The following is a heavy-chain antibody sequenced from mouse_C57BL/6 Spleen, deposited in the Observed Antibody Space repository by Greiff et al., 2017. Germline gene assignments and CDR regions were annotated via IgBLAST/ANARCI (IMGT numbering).Heavy chain of an antibody. CDR1: GYSITSGYY. D-gene: IGHD2-5*01. CDR2: ISYDGSN. Sequence: EVQLQESGPGLVKPSQSLSLTCSVTGYSITSGYYWNWIRQFPGNKLEWMGYISYDGSNNYNPSLKNRISITRDTSKNQFFLKLNSVTTEDTATYYCARAYSNYPLYAMDYWGQGTSVTVSS. CDR3: ARAYSNYPLYAMDY. V-gene: IGHV3-6*01. J-gene: IGHJ4*01.